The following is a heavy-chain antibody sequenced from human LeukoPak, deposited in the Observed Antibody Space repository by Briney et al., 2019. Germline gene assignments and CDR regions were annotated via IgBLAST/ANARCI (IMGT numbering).Heavy chain of an antibody. CDR3: AKAQNGSGSYAFDY. V-gene: IGHV3-30*18. D-gene: IGHD3-10*01. Sequence: GGSLRLSCAAPGFTFSSYGMHWVRQAPGKGLEWVAVISYDGSNKYYADSVKGRFTISRDNSKNTLYLQMNSLRAEDTAVYYCAKAQNGSGSYAFDYWGQGTLVTVSS. J-gene: IGHJ4*02. CDR2: ISYDGSNK. CDR1: GFTFSSYG.